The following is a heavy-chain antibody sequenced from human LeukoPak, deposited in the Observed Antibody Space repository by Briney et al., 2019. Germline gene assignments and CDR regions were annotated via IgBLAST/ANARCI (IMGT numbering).Heavy chain of an antibody. CDR2: ISAYNGNT. CDR3: ARGDYGDYPYGMDV. Sequence: ASVKVSCKASGYTFTSFGISWVRQAPGQGLEWMGWISAYNGNTNYAQKLQGRVTMTTDTSTSTAYMELRSLRSDDTAVYYCARGDYGDYPYGMDVWGQGTTVTVSS. D-gene: IGHD4-17*01. CDR1: GYTFTSFG. V-gene: IGHV1-18*01. J-gene: IGHJ6*02.